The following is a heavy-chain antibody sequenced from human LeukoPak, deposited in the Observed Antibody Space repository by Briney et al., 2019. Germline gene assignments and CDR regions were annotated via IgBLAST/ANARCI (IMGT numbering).Heavy chain of an antibody. V-gene: IGHV3-7*01. CDR2: IKQDGSEK. CDR3: ARVGEYYYDTSGYYYASPFDY. CDR1: GFTFSSYW. J-gene: IGHJ4*02. D-gene: IGHD3-22*01. Sequence: GGSLRLSCAAPGFTFSSYWMNWVRQAPGKGLEWVANIKQDGSEKYYVDSVKGRFTISRDNAKNSLYLQMNSLRAEDTAVYYCARVGEYYYDTSGYYYASPFDYWGQGTLVTVST.